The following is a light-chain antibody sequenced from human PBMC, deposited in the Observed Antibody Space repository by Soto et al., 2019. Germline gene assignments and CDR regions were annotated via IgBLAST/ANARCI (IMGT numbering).Light chain of an antibody. V-gene: IGKV1-6*01. J-gene: IGKJ1*01. Sequence: AIQMTQSPSSLSASVGDTVTITCRASQGIRTELGWYQQKPGKAPKLLIYGASTLQGGVPSRISGSGSGTEFTLIISSLQPEDFATYYCLQDYGYPRTFGQGTKVEIK. CDR2: GAS. CDR1: QGIRTE. CDR3: LQDYGYPRT.